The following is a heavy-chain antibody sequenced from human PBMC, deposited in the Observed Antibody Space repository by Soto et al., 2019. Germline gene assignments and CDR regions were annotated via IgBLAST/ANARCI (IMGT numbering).Heavy chain of an antibody. CDR3: ARSREFDY. J-gene: IGHJ4*02. V-gene: IGHV4-30-2*01. CDR1: GGSLSGATYS. CDR2: IFPSGTT. Sequence: LSLTCGVSGGSLSGATYSWNWIRQPPGKGLEWIGYIFPSGTTYYNPSLKSRVTISIDVSKNQFSLSLRSLTAADTAVYYCARSREFDYWSQGTLVTVSS.